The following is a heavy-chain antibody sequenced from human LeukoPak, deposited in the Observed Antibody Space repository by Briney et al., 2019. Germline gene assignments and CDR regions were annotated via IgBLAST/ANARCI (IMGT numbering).Heavy chain of an antibody. V-gene: IGHV4-59*01. CDR1: GGSISSYY. J-gene: IGHJ3*02. D-gene: IGHD7-27*01. Sequence: SETLSLTCTVSGGSISSYYWSWIRKPPGKGLEWIGYIYYSGSTNYNPSLKSRVTISADTSKNQFSLKLSSVTAADTAVYYCARGRRALGAFDIWGQGTMVTVSS. CDR3: ARGRRALGAFDI. CDR2: IYYSGST.